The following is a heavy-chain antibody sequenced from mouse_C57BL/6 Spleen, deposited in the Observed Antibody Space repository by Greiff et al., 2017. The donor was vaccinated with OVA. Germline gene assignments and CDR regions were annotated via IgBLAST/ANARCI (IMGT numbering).Heavy chain of an antibody. CDR1: GFSLTSYG. V-gene: IGHV2-6-1*01. J-gene: IGHJ4*01. CDR2: IWSDGST. Sequence: VQVVESGPGLVAPSQSLSITCTVSGFSLTSYGVHWVRQPPGKGLEWLVVIWSDGSTTYNSALKSRLSISKDNSKSQVFLKMNSLQTDDTAMYYCARHAIYDGYYDYAMDYWGQGTSVTVSS. CDR3: ARHAIYDGYYDYAMDY. D-gene: IGHD2-3*01.